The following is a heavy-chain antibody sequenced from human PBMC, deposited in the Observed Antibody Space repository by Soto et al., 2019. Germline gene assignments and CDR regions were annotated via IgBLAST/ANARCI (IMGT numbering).Heavy chain of an antibody. CDR3: AITSPHYFEY. V-gene: IGHV3-74*01. CDR2: INSDGGTT. CDR1: EFTFSTYW. Sequence: EVQLVESGGGLVQPGGSLRLSCAASEFTFSTYWMHWVRQAPGKGLVWVSRINSDGGTTTYADSVKGRFTISRDNANNTPYLKMDSLRAEDTAVYYCAITSPHYFEYWGRGTLVTVSS. D-gene: IGHD2-2*01. J-gene: IGHJ4*02.